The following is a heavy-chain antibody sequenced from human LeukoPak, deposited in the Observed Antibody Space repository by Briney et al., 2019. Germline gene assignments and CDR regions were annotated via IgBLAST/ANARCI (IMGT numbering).Heavy chain of an antibody. J-gene: IGHJ4*02. CDR3: AKDPVRDYGSGSYFDY. CDR2: ISGSGGST. CDR1: GFTFSSYG. Sequence: GGSLRLSCAASGFTFSSYGMHWVRQAPGKGLEWVSAISGSGGSTYYADSVKGRFTISRDNSKNTLYLQMNSLRAEDTAVYYCAKDPVRDYGSGSYFDYWGQGTLVTVSS. V-gene: IGHV3-23*01. D-gene: IGHD3-10*01.